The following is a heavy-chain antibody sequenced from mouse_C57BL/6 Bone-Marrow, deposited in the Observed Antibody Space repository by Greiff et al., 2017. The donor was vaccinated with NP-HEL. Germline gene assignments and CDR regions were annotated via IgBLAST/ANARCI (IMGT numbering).Heavy chain of an antibody. Sequence: QVQLQQSGAELVKPGASVKLSCKASGSTFTSSWMPWVKQRPGQGLEWIGMIHPTSGSPNYNEKFKSKATLTGDKASSTAYMQLSSLTSEDSAVYYCARSDYYGSSSWCAYWGQGTLVTVSA. CDR1: GSTFTSSW. V-gene: IGHV1-64*01. CDR2: IHPTSGSP. D-gene: IGHD1-1*01. CDR3: ARSDYYGSSSWCAY. J-gene: IGHJ3*01.